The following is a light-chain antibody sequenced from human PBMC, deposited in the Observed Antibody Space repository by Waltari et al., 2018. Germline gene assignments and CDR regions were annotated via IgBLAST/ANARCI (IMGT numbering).Light chain of an antibody. CDR2: DVN. V-gene: IGLV2-14*01. CDR1: SSDICSYNY. CDR3: SSYTTVTTVI. Sequence: QPALTQPSSASGSPGQPITISCTGTSSDICSYNYASWYQQHPGKAPKLMIYDVNNRPSGVSSRFSGSKSGNTASLTISGLQAEDEADYYCSSYTTVTTVIFGGGTKLTVV. J-gene: IGLJ2*01.